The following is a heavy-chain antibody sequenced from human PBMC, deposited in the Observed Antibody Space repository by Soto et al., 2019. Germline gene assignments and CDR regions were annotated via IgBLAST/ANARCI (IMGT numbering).Heavy chain of an antibody. CDR1: GDTFASFG. J-gene: IGHJ4*02. V-gene: IGHV1-18*01. CDR3: ARDQESITDRILQY. Sequence: ASVKVSCKASGDTFASFGFSWVRQAPGQGLEWLGWISAYNGNTHYAQKVRYRVTLTTDTSTNTAYMDLRSLTSDDTAVYYCARDQESITDRILQYWGQGTRVTVSS. CDR2: ISAYNGNT. D-gene: IGHD3-10*01.